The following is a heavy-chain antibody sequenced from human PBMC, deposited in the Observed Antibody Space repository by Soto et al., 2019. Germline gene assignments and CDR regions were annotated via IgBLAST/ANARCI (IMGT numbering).Heavy chain of an antibody. CDR1: GGSISSGDYY. CDR2: IYYSGST. D-gene: IGHD7-27*01. J-gene: IGHJ4*02. Sequence: QVQLQESGPGLVKPSQTLSLTCTVSGGSISSGDYYWSWIRQPPGKGLEWIGYIYYSGSTYYNPSLRSXXTXSXXTSKTQFSLKLSSVTAADTAVYYCAREPSGRYFDYWGQGTLVTVSS. CDR3: AREPSGRYFDY. V-gene: IGHV4-30-4*01.